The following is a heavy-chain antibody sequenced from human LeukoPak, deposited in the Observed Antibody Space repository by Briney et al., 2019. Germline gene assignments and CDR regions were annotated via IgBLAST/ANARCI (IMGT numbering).Heavy chain of an antibody. Sequence: GASVKVSCKVSGYTLTELSMHWVRQAPGKGLEWMGGFDPEDGETIYAQKFQGRVTMTGDTSTDTAYMELSSLRSEDTAVYYCATGYCSSTSCYRGRHYYYYMDVWGKGTTVTVSS. CDR3: ATGYCSSTSCYRGRHYYYYMDV. J-gene: IGHJ6*03. CDR2: FDPEDGET. D-gene: IGHD2-2*02. CDR1: GYTLTELS. V-gene: IGHV1-24*01.